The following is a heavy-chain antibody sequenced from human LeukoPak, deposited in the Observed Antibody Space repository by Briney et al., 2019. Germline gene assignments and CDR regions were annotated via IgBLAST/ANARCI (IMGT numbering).Heavy chain of an antibody. CDR1: GGTFGSYV. J-gene: IGHJ5*02. Sequence: SVKVSCKTSGGTFGSYVISWVRQAPGQGLGWMGGILPIFGTADYAQKFQGRVTITADESANTAYMELRSLTSEDTAVYYCARDRGGLDPWGQGTLVTASS. V-gene: IGHV1-69*13. CDR2: ILPIFGTA. D-gene: IGHD4-17*01. CDR3: ARDRGGLDP.